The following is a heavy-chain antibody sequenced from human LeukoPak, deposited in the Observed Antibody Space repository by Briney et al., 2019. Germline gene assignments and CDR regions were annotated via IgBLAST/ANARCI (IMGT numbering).Heavy chain of an antibody. V-gene: IGHV4-59*01. CDR2: IYYSGST. CDR3: ARRAYSSGYYYFDY. Sequence: SETLSLTCTVSGGSISSNYWSWIRQPPGEGLEWIGYIYYSGSTIYNPSLKSRVTISVDTSKNRFSLKLSSVTAADTAVYYCARRAYSSGYYYFDYWGQGTLVTVSS. CDR1: GGSISSNY. J-gene: IGHJ4*02. D-gene: IGHD3-22*01.